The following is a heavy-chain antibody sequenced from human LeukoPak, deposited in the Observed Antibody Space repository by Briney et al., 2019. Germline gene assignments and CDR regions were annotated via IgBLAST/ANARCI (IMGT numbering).Heavy chain of an antibody. J-gene: IGHJ3*02. V-gene: IGHV3-66*01. CDR2: IYSGGST. Sequence: PGGSLRLSCAASGFTVSSNYMSWVRQAPGKGLEWVSVIYSGGSTDYKDSVKDRFIISRDNSKNTLYLQMNSLRAEDTAVYYCAKEMATMNAFDIWGQRTMVTVSS. CDR1: GFTVSSNY. D-gene: IGHD5-24*01. CDR3: AKEMATMNAFDI.